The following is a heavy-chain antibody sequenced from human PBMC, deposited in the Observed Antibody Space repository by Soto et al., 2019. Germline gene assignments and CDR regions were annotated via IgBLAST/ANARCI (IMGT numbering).Heavy chain of an antibody. CDR3: ATQEVGGSYVYTFDP. Sequence: PSETLSLTCTVSGGSISSSNYYWGWIRQPPGKGLEWIGSIYYSGSTYYNPSLKSRVTISVDTSKNQFSLKLSSVTAADTAVYYCATQEVGGSYVYTFDPWGQGTRVTV. CDR1: GGSISSSNYY. J-gene: IGHJ5*02. CDR2: IYYSGST. D-gene: IGHD1-26*01. V-gene: IGHV4-39*01.